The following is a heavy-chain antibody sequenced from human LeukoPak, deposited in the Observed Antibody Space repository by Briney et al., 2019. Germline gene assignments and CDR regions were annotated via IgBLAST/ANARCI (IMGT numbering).Heavy chain of an antibody. Sequence: ASVKVSCKAAGYSFTTFHINWVRQATGQGLEWMGWMNPNSGNTGYAQKFQGRVTMTRNTSISTAYMELSSLRSEDTAVYYCARDNGGTAMAYYYYYYMDVWGKGTTVTISS. D-gene: IGHD5-18*01. J-gene: IGHJ6*03. V-gene: IGHV1-8*02. CDR1: GYSFTTFH. CDR2: MNPNSGNT. CDR3: ARDNGGTAMAYYYYYYMDV.